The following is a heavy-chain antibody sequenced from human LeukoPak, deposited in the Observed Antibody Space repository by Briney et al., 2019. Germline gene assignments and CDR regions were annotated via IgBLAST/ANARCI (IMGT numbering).Heavy chain of an antibody. CDR3: ARQALGGYDNYYYYGMDV. Sequence: ASVKVSCKSSGGTFSSYAISWVRQAPGQGLEWMGGIIPIFGTANYAQKFQGRVTITADESTSTAYMELSSLRSEDTAVYYCARQALGGYDNYYYYGMDVWGQGTTVTVSS. CDR1: GGTFSSYA. D-gene: IGHD5-12*01. V-gene: IGHV1-69*01. J-gene: IGHJ6*02. CDR2: IIPIFGTA.